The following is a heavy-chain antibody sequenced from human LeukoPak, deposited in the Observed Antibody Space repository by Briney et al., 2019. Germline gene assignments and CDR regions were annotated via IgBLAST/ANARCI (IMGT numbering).Heavy chain of an antibody. V-gene: IGHV1-69*13. CDR3: ARASFVVVVAAGDIDY. J-gene: IGHJ4*02. D-gene: IGHD2-15*01. CDR2: IIPIFGTA. CDR1: GGTFSSYA. Sequence: SVKVSCKASGGTFSSYAISWVRQAPGQGLEWMGGIIPIFGTANYAQKFQGRVTITADESTSTAYMELSRLRSDDTAVYYCARASFVVVVAAGDIDYWGQGTLVTVSS.